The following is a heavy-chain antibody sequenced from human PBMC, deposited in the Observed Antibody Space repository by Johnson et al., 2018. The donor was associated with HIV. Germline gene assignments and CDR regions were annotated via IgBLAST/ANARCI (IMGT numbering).Heavy chain of an antibody. CDR2: ISYDGSKK. CDR3: ARGGLEYSSALGLGYAFDI. D-gene: IGHD6-25*01. CDR1: GSMFDEYT. Sequence: QMLLVESGGVVVQPGRSLRLSCAASGSMFDEYTMHWVRQAPGKGLEWVAVISYDGSKKYYADSGKGRFTISRENSKNTLYLQMNGLRAEDTAVYYCARGGLEYSSALGLGYAFDIWGQGTMVTVSS. J-gene: IGHJ3*02. V-gene: IGHV3-30*04.